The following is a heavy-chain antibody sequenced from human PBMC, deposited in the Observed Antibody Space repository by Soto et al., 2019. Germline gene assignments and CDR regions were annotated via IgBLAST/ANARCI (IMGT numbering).Heavy chain of an antibody. V-gene: IGHV4-30-4*01. CDR3: AGELSKSPEYLDL. CDR2: IYYSGRT. D-gene: IGHD3-3*02. J-gene: IGHJ4*02. Sequence: PSETLSLTCTVSGGSISSDYYYWSWIRQPPGKGLEWIGYIYYSGRTAYNPSLKSRIIISIDTSKNQFSLSLNSLNAADTAVYYCAGELSKSPEYLDLWGLGTMVTVSS. CDR1: GGSISSDYYY.